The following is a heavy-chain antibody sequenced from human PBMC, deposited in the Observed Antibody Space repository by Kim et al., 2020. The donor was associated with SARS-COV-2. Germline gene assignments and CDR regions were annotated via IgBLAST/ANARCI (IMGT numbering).Heavy chain of an antibody. D-gene: IGHD6-19*01. Sequence: GGSLRLSCAASGFTLSRYWMHWVRQAPGKGLVWVARISSDGSSTIYADSVKGRVTISRDNAKNTVYLQMNSLRAEDTAVYFCAAYNSGWLDYWGQGTLVTVSS. CDR3: AAYNSGWLDY. J-gene: IGHJ4*02. CDR1: GFTLSRYW. V-gene: IGHV3-74*01. CDR2: ISSDGSST.